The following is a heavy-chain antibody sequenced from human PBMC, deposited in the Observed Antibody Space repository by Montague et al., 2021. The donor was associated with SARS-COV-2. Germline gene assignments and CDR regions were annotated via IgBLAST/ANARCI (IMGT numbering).Heavy chain of an antibody. CDR2: TYYRSKWYN. V-gene: IGHV6-1*01. CDR3: ARELRRISMIVDIRGFDY. J-gene: IGHJ4*02. D-gene: IGHD3-22*01. CDR1: GDSVSSNSAA. Sequence: SAISGDSVSSNSAAWNWIRQSPSRGLEWLGRTYYRSKWYNDYAVSVKSRITINPDTSKNQFSLQLNSVTAEDTAVYYCARELRRISMIVDIRGFDYWGQGTLVTVSS.